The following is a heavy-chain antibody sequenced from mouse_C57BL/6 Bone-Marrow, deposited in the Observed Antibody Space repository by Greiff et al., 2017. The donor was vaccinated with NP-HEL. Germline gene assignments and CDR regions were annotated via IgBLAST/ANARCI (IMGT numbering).Heavy chain of an antibody. Sequence: VHLQQSGPELVKPGASVKLSCKASGYTFTSYDINWVKQRPGQGLEWIGWIYPRDGSTNYNEKFKGKAALTVDTSSSTAYMELHSLTSEDSAVYFCAREDYYGSSPWFAYWGQGTLVTVSA. CDR3: AREDYYGSSPWFAY. D-gene: IGHD1-1*01. CDR1: GYTFTSYD. V-gene: IGHV1-85*01. J-gene: IGHJ3*01. CDR2: IYPRDGST.